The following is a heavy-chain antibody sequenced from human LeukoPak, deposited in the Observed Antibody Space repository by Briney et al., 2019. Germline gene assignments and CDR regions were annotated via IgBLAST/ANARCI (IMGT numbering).Heavy chain of an antibody. CDR1: GFTFSSCG. CDR3: ARILGYCSGGSCYGYYYGMDV. J-gene: IGHJ6*02. Sequence: GRSLRLSCAASGFTFSSCGMHWVRQAPGKGLEWVAVIWYDGSNKYYADSVKGRFTISRDNSKNTLYLQMNSLRAEDTAVYYCARILGYCSGGSCYGYYYGMDVWGQGTTVTVSS. D-gene: IGHD2-15*01. CDR2: IWYDGSNK. V-gene: IGHV3-33*01.